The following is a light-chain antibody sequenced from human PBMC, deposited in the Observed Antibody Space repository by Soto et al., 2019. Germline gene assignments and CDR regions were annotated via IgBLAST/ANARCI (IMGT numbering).Light chain of an antibody. CDR3: MQTTHGPHT. J-gene: IGKJ2*01. CDR2: KVS. CDR1: QSLVSTDGNTY. Sequence: DVVMTQSPLSLPVTLGQPASISCRSSQSLVSTDGNTYLNWFQQRPGQSPRRLISKVSNWESGVPDRFTGSGSGPDFTLKISRVEAADVGVYYCMQTTHGPHTFGQGTKLEIK. V-gene: IGKV2D-30*01.